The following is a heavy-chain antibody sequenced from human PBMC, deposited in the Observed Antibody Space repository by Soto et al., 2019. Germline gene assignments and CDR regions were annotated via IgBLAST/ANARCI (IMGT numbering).Heavy chain of an antibody. CDR1: GFTFGDYV. V-gene: IGHV3-49*03. D-gene: IGHD1-7*01. Sequence: HPGGSLRLSCTASGFTFGDYVMTWFRQAPGKGLEWVGFIRSKAYGGTTEYAASLKGRFTISRDDSKTIAYLQMNSLNTEDTAVYYCTRGLTGITRLWYYYYMDVWGKGTTVTVSS. CDR2: IRSKAYGGTT. CDR3: TRGLTGITRLWYYYYMDV. J-gene: IGHJ6*03.